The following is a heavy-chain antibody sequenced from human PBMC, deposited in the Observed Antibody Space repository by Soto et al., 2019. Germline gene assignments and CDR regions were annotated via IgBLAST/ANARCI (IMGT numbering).Heavy chain of an antibody. CDR1: GYTFTSYG. J-gene: IGHJ4*02. V-gene: IGHV1-18*01. Sequence: ASVKVSCKASGYTFTSYGISWVRQAPGQGLEWMGWISAYNGNRNYAQKLQGRVTMTTDTSTSTAYMELRSLRSDDTAVYYCARVDSSGWYLDFDYWGQGTRVTVSS. CDR2: ISAYNGNR. CDR3: ARVDSSGWYLDFDY. D-gene: IGHD6-19*01.